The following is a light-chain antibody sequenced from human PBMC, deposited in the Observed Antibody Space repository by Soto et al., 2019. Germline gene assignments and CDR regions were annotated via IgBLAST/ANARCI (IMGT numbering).Light chain of an antibody. V-gene: IGLV1-40*01. CDR2: GNN. Sequence: QSVLTQPPSVSGAPGQRVTISCTGSSSNIGAGYDVHWYQQLPGTAPKLLIYGNNNRPSGVPDRFSDSKSGTSASLASTGLQAEDEADYYCQSYDSSLSGVVFGGGTKLTVL. CDR3: QSYDSSLSGVV. J-gene: IGLJ2*01. CDR1: SSNIGAGYD.